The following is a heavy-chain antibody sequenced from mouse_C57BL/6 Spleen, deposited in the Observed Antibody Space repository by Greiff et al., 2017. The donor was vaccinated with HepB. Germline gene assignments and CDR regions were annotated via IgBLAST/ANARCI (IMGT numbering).Heavy chain of an antibody. Sequence: VQLQESGAELVKPGASVKMSCKASGYTFTTYPIEWMKQNHGKSLEWIGNFHPYNDDTKYNEKFKGKATLTVEKSSSTVYLELSRLTSDDSAVYYCARRGYYGSSSYFDVWGTGTTVTVSS. J-gene: IGHJ1*03. CDR3: ARRGYYGSSSYFDV. CDR1: GYTFTTYP. D-gene: IGHD1-1*01. V-gene: IGHV1-47*01. CDR2: FHPYNDDT.